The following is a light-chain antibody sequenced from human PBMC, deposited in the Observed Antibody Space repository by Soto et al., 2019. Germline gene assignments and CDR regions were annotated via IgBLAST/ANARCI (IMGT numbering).Light chain of an antibody. CDR2: GAS. V-gene: IGKV3-20*01. CDR1: HSVSSSY. Sequence: IVLTQSPDTLSFSPGERATLSCRASHSVSSSYLAWYQQKPGQAPRLLIYGASSRATGIPDRFSGTGSGTEFTLTIASLQSEDFAIYYCQQYNHWPRMLSFGGGTKVDIK. CDR3: QQYNHWPRMLS. J-gene: IGKJ4*01.